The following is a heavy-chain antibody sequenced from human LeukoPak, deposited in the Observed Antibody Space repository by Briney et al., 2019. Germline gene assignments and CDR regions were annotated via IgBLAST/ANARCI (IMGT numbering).Heavy chain of an antibody. Sequence: SETLSLTCTVSGDSMRNYYWSWLRQPPGKGLEWIGYIYYSGSTKYNPSLKSRVTISVDTSKNQFSLKLSSVTAADTAVYYCASGVFDPWGQGTLVTVSS. V-gene: IGHV4-59*12. CDR3: ASGVFDP. CDR2: IYYSGST. D-gene: IGHD3-10*01. CDR1: GDSMRNYY. J-gene: IGHJ5*02.